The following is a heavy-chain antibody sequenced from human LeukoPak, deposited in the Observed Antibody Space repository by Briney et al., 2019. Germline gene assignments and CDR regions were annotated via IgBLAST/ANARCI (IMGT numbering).Heavy chain of an antibody. Sequence: ASVKVSCKASGGTFSSYAISWVRQALGQGLEWMGGIIPTFGTANYAQKFQGRVTITTDESTSTAYMELSSLRSEDTAVYYCARDSAVGSGYHSYYFDYWGQGTLVTVSS. J-gene: IGHJ4*02. V-gene: IGHV1-69*05. D-gene: IGHD5-12*01. CDR3: ARDSAVGSGYHSYYFDY. CDR2: IIPTFGTA. CDR1: GGTFSSYA.